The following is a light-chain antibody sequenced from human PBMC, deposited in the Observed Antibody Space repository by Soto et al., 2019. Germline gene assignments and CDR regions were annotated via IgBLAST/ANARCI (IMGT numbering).Light chain of an antibody. CDR3: QQYNKWPIT. CDR1: QSVDST. J-gene: IGKJ5*01. CDR2: GAS. Sequence: TQSPCTLFLSLFERATLSFGASQSVDSTYITWYQQKPGQAPRLLIYGASTRATGFPARFSGSGSGTEFTLTISSLQSEDFAVYYCQQYNKWPITFGQGTRLE. V-gene: IGKV3-15*01.